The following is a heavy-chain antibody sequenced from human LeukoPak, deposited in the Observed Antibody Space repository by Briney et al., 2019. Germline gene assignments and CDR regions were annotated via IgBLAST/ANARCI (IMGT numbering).Heavy chain of an antibody. J-gene: IGHJ4*02. CDR1: GAPISSGTYF. V-gene: IGHV4-31*03. CDR3: SRVGSTEICHFDY. Sequence: TLSLTCTVSGAPISSGTYFWRWIRQHPGKGLEWVGYICYHGTPDYKPSLKSRVNISRDTSKNQFSLSRSSVTAADTAVFYCSRVGSTEICHFDYWGQGTLVTVSS. CDR2: ICYHGTP. D-gene: IGHD2-15*01.